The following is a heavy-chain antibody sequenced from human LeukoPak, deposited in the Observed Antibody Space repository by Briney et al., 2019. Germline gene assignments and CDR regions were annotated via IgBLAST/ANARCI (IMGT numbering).Heavy chain of an antibody. CDR1: GGSISSYY. CDR3: ARGTELRIGGYSYGSHFDY. J-gene: IGHJ4*02. D-gene: IGHD5-18*01. V-gene: IGHV4-4*07. Sequence: SETLSLTCTVSGGSISSYYWSWIRQPAGKGPEWIGRIYTSGSTNYNPSLKSRVTMSVDTSKNQFSLKLSSVTAADTAVYYCARGTELRIGGYSYGSHFDYWGQGTLVTVSS. CDR2: IYTSGST.